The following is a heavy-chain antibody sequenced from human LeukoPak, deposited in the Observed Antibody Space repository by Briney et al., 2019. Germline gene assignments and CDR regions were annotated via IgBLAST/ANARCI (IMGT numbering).Heavy chain of an antibody. D-gene: IGHD3-10*01. V-gene: IGHV1-69*05. CDR2: LTHIFRRA. CDR1: GGTFRTYP. Sequence: ASVKVSCKASGGTFRTYPFSWVRQAPGQGLEWMGGLTHIFRRANYTQKFQERLIITTDESYSTAYMELRDLRSDDTALYYCATSGSGRSWDWFAPWGQGTLVIVSS. CDR3: ATSGSGRSWDWFAP. J-gene: IGHJ5*02.